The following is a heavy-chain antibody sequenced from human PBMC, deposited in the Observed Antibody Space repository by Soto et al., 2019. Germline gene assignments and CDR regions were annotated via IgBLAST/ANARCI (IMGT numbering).Heavy chain of an antibody. J-gene: IGHJ6*02. V-gene: IGHV3-30-3*01. D-gene: IGHD6-6*01. CDR1: GFTFSSYA. CDR3: TIDAFEYSSSLYYYYGMDV. CDR2: ISYDGSNK. Sequence: GGSLRLSCAASGFTFSSYAMHWVRQAPGKGLEWVAVISYDGSNKYYADSVKGRFTISRDNPKNTLYLQMNSLKTEDTAVYYCTIDAFEYSSSLYYYYGMDVWGQGTTVTVSS.